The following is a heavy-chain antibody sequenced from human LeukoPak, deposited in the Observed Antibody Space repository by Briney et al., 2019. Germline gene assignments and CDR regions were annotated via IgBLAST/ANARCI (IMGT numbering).Heavy chain of an antibody. Sequence: GALRLSCAASGFTFSSYGMSWVRQAPGKGLEWVSAISGSGGSTYYADSVKGRFTISRDNSKNTLYLQMNSLRAEDTAVYYCAKDRSHYAPFDIWGQGTMVTVSS. V-gene: IGHV3-23*01. CDR1: GFTFSSYG. J-gene: IGHJ3*02. CDR3: AKDRSHYAPFDI. CDR2: ISGSGGST. D-gene: IGHD1-26*01.